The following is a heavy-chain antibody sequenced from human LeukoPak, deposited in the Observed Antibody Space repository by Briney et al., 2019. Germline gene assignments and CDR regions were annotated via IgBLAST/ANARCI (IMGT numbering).Heavy chain of an antibody. CDR3: ATTAAGTLSYYYGMDV. J-gene: IGHJ6*02. CDR1: GYTFTSYY. V-gene: IGHV1-46*01. Sequence: ASVKVSCKASGYTFTSYYMHWVRQAPGQGLEWMGIINPSGGSTSYAQKFQGRVTMTRDTSTSTVYMELSSLRSEDTAVYYCATTAAGTLSYYYGMDVWGQGTTVTVSS. D-gene: IGHD6-13*01. CDR2: INPSGGST.